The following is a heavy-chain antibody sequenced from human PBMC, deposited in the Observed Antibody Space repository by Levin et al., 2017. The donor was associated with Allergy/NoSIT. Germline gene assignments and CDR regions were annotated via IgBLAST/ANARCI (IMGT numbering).Heavy chain of an antibody. CDR3: ARTELSLGWTYHGVDV. CDR1: GFIFRDYS. Sequence: GESLKISCAASGFIFRDYSMNWVRQSPGKGLEWVSYISSSSSAIYYADSVKGRFTISRDNAKNSLSLQMNSLRDEDTAVYYCARTELSLGWTYHGVDVWGPGTTVSVSS. J-gene: IGHJ6*02. V-gene: IGHV3-48*02. D-gene: IGHD1-26*01. CDR2: ISSSSSAI.